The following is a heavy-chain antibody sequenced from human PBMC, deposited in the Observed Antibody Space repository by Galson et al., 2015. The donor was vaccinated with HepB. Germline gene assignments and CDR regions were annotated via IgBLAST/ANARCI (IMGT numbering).Heavy chain of an antibody. CDR1: GYTFTDYY. Sequence: SVKGSCKASGYTFTDYYMHWVRQAPGQGLEWMGWINPNNGGTHYAQKFQGWVTMTRDTSISTAYMELSRLRSDDTALYYCARTWPYGGSYYYFDYWGQGTLVTVSS. J-gene: IGHJ4*02. D-gene: IGHD1-26*01. CDR2: INPNNGGT. V-gene: IGHV1-2*04. CDR3: ARTWPYGGSYYYFDY.